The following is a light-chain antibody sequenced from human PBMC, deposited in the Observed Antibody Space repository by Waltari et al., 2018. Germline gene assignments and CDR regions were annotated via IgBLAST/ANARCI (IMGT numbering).Light chain of an antibody. CDR2: AAS. CDR1: QGINSH. CDR3: QQRSSCLYS. V-gene: IGKV1-9*01. Sequence: DIQLTQYPSFLSASVGDRVTITCRASQGINSHLAWYQQKTGRAPNFLIYAASTLRRGVPSRFSGSGSGTVFTLTINNLQPEDFATYYCQQRSSCLYSFGQGTEVVMK. J-gene: IGKJ2*01.